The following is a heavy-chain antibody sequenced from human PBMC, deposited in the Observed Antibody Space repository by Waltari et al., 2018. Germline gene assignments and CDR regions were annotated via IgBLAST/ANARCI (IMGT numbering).Heavy chain of an antibody. J-gene: IGHJ5*02. CDR2: VYPGNSDT. CDR3: ARAGLGSEAWFDP. Sequence: EVQVVQSGAEVKKPGESLKISCKGSGYNFATYWIAWVGQMPGKGLEWMGIVYPGNSDTRYSPSFQGLVTISADKSISTAYLQWSSVKASDTAMYYCARAGLGSEAWFDPWGQGTLVIVSS. V-gene: IGHV5-51*03. CDR1: GYNFATYW. D-gene: IGHD2-2*03.